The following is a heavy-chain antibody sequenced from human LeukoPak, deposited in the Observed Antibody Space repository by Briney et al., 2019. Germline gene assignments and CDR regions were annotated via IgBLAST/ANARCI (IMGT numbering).Heavy chain of an antibody. CDR1: GGSISSYY. D-gene: IGHD2/OR15-2a*01. CDR3: ARGDFYAFDI. Sequence: SETLLHTCTVSGGSISSYYWGSIRQPPAKGLETIGYIYYSGSTNYYPYLKGRVTISVDTSKDQFSLKLSSVTAAGTAVYYCARGDFYAFDIWGQGTMVTVSS. V-gene: IGHV4-59*01. CDR2: IYYSGST. J-gene: IGHJ3*02.